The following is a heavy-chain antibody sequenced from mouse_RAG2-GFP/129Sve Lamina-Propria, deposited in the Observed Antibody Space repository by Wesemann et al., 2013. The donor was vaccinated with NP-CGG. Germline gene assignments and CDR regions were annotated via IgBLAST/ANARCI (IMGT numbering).Heavy chain of an antibody. CDR3: TDPPTDY. CDR2: IRLKSDNYAT. V-gene: IGHV6-3*01. CDR1: GFTFSNYW. Sequence: EVKLEESGGGLVQPGGSMKLSSGFTFSNYWMNWVRQSPEKGLEWVAQIRLKSDNYATHYAESVKGRFTISRDDSKSSVYLQMNNLRAEDTGIYYCTDPPTDYWGQGTTLTVSS. J-gene: IGHJ2*01.